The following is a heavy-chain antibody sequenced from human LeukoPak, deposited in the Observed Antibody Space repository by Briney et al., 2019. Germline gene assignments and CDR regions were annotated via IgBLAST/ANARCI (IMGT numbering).Heavy chain of an antibody. V-gene: IGHV3-21*01. CDR3: ARDFYDSSGYYYWSP. D-gene: IGHD3-22*01. Sequence: PGGSLRLSCAASGFTFSSYDMNWVRQAPGKGLEWVSSISSSSSYIYYADSVKGRSTISRDNAKNSLYLQMNSLRAEDTAVYYCARDFYDSSGYYYWSPWGQGTLVTVSS. J-gene: IGHJ5*02. CDR1: GFTFSSYD. CDR2: ISSSSSYI.